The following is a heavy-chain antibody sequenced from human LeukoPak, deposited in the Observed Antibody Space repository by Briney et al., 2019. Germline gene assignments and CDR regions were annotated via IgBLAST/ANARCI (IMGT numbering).Heavy chain of an antibody. CDR2: IYTSGST. D-gene: IGHD2-15*01. J-gene: IGHJ4*02. CDR3: ARDVAGSNDY. CDR1: GGSISSSSYY. Sequence: PSETLSLTCTVSGGSISSSSYYWSWIRQPAGKGLEWIGRIYTSGSTNYNPSLKSRVTMSVDTSKNQFSLKLSSVTAADTAVYYCARDVAGSNDYWGQGTLVTVSS. V-gene: IGHV4-61*02.